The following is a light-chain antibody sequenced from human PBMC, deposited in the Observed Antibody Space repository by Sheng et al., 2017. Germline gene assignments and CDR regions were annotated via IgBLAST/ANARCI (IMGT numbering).Light chain of an antibody. Sequence: DIQMTQSPSAMSASVGDRVTITCRASQGINNYLAWFQQKPGKVPERLIYGASSLQSGVSSRFSGSGSGTEFTLTISSLQPEDFATYYCLQHKTYPLTFGGGTKVEI. V-gene: IGKV1-17*03. CDR3: LQHKTYPLT. CDR1: QGINNY. CDR2: GAS. J-gene: IGKJ4*01.